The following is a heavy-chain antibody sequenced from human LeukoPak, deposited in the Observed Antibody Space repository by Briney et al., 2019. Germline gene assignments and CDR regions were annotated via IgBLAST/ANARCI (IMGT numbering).Heavy chain of an antibody. V-gene: IGHV4-39*01. Sequence: SETLSLTCTVSGGSISSSSYYWGWIRQPPGKGLEWIGSIYYSGSTYYNPSLKSRVTISVDTSKNQFSLKLSSVTAADTAVYYCARARYIAVVVAATNWFDPWGQGTLVTVSS. CDR3: ARARYIAVVVAATNWFDP. J-gene: IGHJ5*02. D-gene: IGHD2-15*01. CDR2: IYYSGST. CDR1: GGSISSSSYY.